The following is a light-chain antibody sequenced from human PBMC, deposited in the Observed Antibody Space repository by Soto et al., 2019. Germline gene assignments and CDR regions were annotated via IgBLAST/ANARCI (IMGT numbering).Light chain of an antibody. CDR3: QQYNSYDMWT. V-gene: IGKV1-5*01. CDR2: GAS. J-gene: IGKJ1*01. CDR1: QSISRW. Sequence: DIQMTQSPSTLSASVGDRVTITCRASQSISRWLAWYQQKSGKAPKLLIYGASSLERGVPSRFSGSGSGTEFPFTIHSLQADYFATYYCQQYNSYDMWTFGQGTKVEIK.